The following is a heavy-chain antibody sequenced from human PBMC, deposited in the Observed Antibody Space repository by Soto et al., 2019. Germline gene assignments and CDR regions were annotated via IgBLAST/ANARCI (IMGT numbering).Heavy chain of an antibody. J-gene: IGHJ5*02. CDR3: AKETMIVPLNWFDP. Sequence: EVQLLESGGGLVQPGGSLRLSCAASGFTFSSYAMSWVRQAPGKGLEWVSAISGSGGSTYYADSVKGRFTISRDNSQNTLDLQMNSLRAEDTAGYYWAKETMIVPLNWFDPGGQGLLVTFSS. CDR1: GFTFSSYA. D-gene: IGHD3-22*01. CDR2: ISGSGGST. V-gene: IGHV3-23*01.